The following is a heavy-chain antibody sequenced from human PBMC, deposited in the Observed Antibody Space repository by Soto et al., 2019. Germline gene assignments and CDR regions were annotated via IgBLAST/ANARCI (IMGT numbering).Heavy chain of an antibody. CDR1: GDSVSSNRAA. V-gene: IGHV6-1*01. CDR2: TYYRSRWYN. J-gene: IGHJ6*03. CDR3: AGTTSHQWYYMDV. D-gene: IGHD1-7*01. Sequence: SQTLSITYDISGDSVSSNRAAWNWIRLSPSRGLEWLARTYYRSRWYNDYAVSVRSRITVNPDTSKNQFSLQLTSVTPEDTAVYYCAGTTSHQWYYMDVWGKGTTVTVSS.